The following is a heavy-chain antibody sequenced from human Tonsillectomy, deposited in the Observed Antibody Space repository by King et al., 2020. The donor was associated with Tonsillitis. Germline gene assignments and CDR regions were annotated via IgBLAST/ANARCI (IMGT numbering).Heavy chain of an antibody. Sequence: VQLVESGGGVVQPGRSLRLSCAASGFTFSSYAMHWVRQAPGKGLEWVAFISYDGSNKHYADSVKGRFTISRDNSKNTLYLQMNSLRAEDTAVYYWARDLRIVAAGRRWSDPWGQGTLVTVSS. J-gene: IGHJ5*02. V-gene: IGHV3-30*04. CDR1: GFTFSSYA. D-gene: IGHD6-13*01. CDR3: ARDLRIVAAGRRWSDP. CDR2: ISYDGSNK.